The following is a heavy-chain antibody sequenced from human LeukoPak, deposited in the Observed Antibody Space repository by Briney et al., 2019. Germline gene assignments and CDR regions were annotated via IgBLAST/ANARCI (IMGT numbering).Heavy chain of an antibody. CDR2: INHSGST. CDR3: ASSYYDFWSGYYRAPYGY. D-gene: IGHD3-3*01. J-gene: IGHJ4*02. CDR1: GGSFSGYY. Sequence: SETLSLTCAVYGGSFSGYYWSWIRQPPGKGLEWIGEINHSGSTNYNPSLKSRVTISVDTSKNQFSLKLSSVTAADTAVYYCASSYYDFWSGYYRAPYGYWGQGTLVTVSS. V-gene: IGHV4-34*01.